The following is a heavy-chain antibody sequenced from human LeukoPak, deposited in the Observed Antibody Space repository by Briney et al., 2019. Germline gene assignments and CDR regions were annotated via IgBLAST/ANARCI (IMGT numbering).Heavy chain of an antibody. CDR1: GGSISSGDYY. CDR2: IYYSGGT. V-gene: IGHV4-30-4*08. J-gene: IGHJ5*02. CDR3: ARDLVGLRLRWFDP. Sequence: SETLSLTCTVSGGSISSGDYYWSWIRQHPGKGLEWIGYIYYSGGTYYNPSLKSRVTISVDTSKNQFSLKLSSVTAADTAVYYCARDLVGLRLRWFDPWGQGTLVTVSS. D-gene: IGHD4-17*01.